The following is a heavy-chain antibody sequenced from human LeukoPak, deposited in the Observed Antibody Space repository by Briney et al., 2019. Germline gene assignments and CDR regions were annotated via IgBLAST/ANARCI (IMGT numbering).Heavy chain of an antibody. D-gene: IGHD2-2*03. CDR3: ARDPLIASSATSGYSLDY. Sequence: GGSLRLSCAASGFTFSSYAMSWVRQAPGKGLEWVSYISSTNTVYYADFVEGRFTISRDNAKNSVYLQMDNLRAEDTAIYYCARDPLIASSATSGYSLDYWGLGTQVIVSS. CDR2: ISSTNTV. J-gene: IGHJ4*02. CDR1: GFTFSSYA. V-gene: IGHV3-48*04.